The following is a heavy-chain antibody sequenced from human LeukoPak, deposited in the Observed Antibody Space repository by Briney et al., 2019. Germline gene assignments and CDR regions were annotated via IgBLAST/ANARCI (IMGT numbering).Heavy chain of an antibody. V-gene: IGHV3-23*01. CDR2: ISGSGGST. J-gene: IGHJ6*02. CDR3: AKDPNYVYYYGMDV. Sequence: PGGSLRLTCAASGFTFSRYAMSRVRQDPGKGMERVSAISGSGGSTYKAESVKGRLTISRDNTKNTLYLQMHSLTAEDTAVYYCAKDPNYVYYYGMDVWAQGTTLTVSS. CDR1: GFTFSRYA. D-gene: IGHD1-7*01.